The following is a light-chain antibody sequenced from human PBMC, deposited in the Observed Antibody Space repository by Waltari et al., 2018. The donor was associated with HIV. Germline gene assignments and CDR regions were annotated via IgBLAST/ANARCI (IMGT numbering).Light chain of an antibody. Sequence: DIQMTQSPTTLSAYVGKTVIISCRASQGISTYLNWYQKKGGKAPKLLIFGSSNLQSGVPSRFSGSGSGTDFTLTISSLEPEDFAVYYCQQRSYWPTTFGQGTKLEI. CDR1: QGISTY. CDR2: GSS. J-gene: IGKJ2*01. CDR3: QQRSYWPTT. V-gene: IGKV1-39*01.